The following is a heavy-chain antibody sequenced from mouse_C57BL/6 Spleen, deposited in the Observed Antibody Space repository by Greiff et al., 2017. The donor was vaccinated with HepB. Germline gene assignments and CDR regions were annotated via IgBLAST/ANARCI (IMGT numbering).Heavy chain of an antibody. CDR3: ARGTREGFDY. D-gene: IGHD3-1*01. CDR2: IDPANGNT. CDR1: GFNIKNPY. Sequence: VQLQQSVAELVRPGASVKLSCTASGFNIKNPYMHWVKQRPEQGLEWIGRIDPANGNTKYAPKFQGKATITADTSSNTAYLQLSSLTSEDTAIYYCARGTREGFDYWGQGTTLTVSS. V-gene: IGHV14-3*01. J-gene: IGHJ2*01.